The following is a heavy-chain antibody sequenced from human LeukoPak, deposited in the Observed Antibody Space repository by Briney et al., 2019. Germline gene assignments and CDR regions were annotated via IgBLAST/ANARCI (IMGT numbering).Heavy chain of an antibody. CDR1: GYTLTELS. CDR2: FDPEDGET. D-gene: IGHD3-9*01. V-gene: IGHV1-24*01. Sequence: GASVKVSCKVSGYTLTELSMHWVRQAPGKGLEWMGRFDPEDGETIYAQKFQGRVTMTANTSADTAYMELSSLRSEDTAVYYCARGPAVLRYFDWLQLDYYYYYYMDVWGKGTTVTISS. J-gene: IGHJ6*03. CDR3: ARGPAVLRYFDWLQLDYYYYYYMDV.